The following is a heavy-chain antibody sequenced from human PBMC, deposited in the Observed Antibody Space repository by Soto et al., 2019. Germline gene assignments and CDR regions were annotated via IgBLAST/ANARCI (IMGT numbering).Heavy chain of an antibody. D-gene: IGHD2-15*01. J-gene: IGHJ6*02. CDR2: IDPSDSYT. Sequence: SLNLPYKVSEYQFNLYWIGWGRQMHGRGREWMGRIDPSDSYTNYSPSFQGHVTISADKSISTAYLQWSSLKASDTAMYYCARRXCSGGSCYSDYYYGMDVWGQGTTVTVSS. CDR3: ARRXCSGGSCYSDYYYGMDV. V-gene: IGHV5-10-1*01. CDR1: EYQFNLYW.